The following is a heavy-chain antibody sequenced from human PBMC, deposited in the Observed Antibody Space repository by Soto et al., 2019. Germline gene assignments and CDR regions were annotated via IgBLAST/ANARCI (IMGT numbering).Heavy chain of an antibody. V-gene: IGHV4-59*08. CDR2: IYYSGST. CDR3: ARHNYGSGSTYFDY. Sequence: QVQLQESGPGLVKPSETLSLTCTVSGGSISSYYWSWIQQPPGKGLEWIGYIYYSGSTNYNPSLKSRVTISVDTSKNQFSLKLNSMTAADTAVYYCARHNYGSGSTYFDYWGQGTLVTVSS. D-gene: IGHD3-10*01. J-gene: IGHJ4*02. CDR1: GGSISSYY.